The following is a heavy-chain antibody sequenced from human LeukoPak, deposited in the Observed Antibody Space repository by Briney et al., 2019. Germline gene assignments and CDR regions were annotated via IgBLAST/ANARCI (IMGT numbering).Heavy chain of an antibody. CDR1: GFTFSSYW. V-gene: IGHV3-7*01. CDR3: ARDWNGRDYDTWL. J-gene: IGHJ4*02. CDR2: IKEDGSER. Sequence: GGSLRLSCAASGFTFSSYWMSWVRQAPGKGLERVGNIKEDGSERNYVDSVKGRFTISRDNAKNSLSLEMNSLRAEDTAVYYCARDWNGRDYDTWLWDQGTLVTVSS. D-gene: IGHD1-1*01.